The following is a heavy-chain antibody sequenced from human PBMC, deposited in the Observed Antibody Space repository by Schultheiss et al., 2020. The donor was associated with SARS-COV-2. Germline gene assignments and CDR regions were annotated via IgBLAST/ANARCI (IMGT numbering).Heavy chain of an antibody. CDR3: ARDAPSYDFWSGYPHYYYYYGMDV. J-gene: IGHJ6*02. CDR1: GGSFSGYY. CDR2: INHSGST. Sequence: SETLSLTCAVYGGSFSGYYWSWIRQPPGKGLEWIGEINHSGSTNYNPSLKSRVTISVDTSKNQFSLKLSSVTAADTAVYYCARDAPSYDFWSGYPHYYYYYGMDVWGQGTTVTVSS. D-gene: IGHD3-3*01. V-gene: IGHV4-34*01.